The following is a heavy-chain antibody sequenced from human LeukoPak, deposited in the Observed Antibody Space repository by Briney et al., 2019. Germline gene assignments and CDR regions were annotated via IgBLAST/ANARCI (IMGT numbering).Heavy chain of an antibody. J-gene: IGHJ4*02. CDR3: ANGDGFDY. D-gene: IGHD5-24*01. CDR2: IKQDGSEK. V-gene: IGHV3-7*01. CDR1: GFTLSTCW. Sequence: GGSLRLSCATSGFTLSTCWMSWVRQAPGKGLEWVANIKQDGSEKYYVDSVKGRFTISRDNAKNSLYLQMNSLRAEDTAVYYCANGDGFDYWGQGTLVTVSS.